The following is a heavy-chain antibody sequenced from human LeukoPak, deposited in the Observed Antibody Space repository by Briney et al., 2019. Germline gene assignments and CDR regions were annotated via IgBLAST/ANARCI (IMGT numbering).Heavy chain of an antibody. CDR1: GGSISSYY. D-gene: IGHD3-16*01. CDR3: AKFEGLGGPRYYFDF. CDR2: IYYTGKT. Sequence: PSETLSLTCTVSGGSISSYYWTWIRQPPGKGLEWIASIYYTGKTDYNPSLKSRVTISVDTSKNQFSLNLSSVTAADTAVYYCAKFEGLGGPRYYFDFWGQGTLVTVSS. V-gene: IGHV4-59*08. J-gene: IGHJ4*02.